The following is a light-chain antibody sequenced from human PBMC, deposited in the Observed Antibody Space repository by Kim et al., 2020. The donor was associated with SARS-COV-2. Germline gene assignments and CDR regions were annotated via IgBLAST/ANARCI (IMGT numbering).Light chain of an antibody. CDR3: CSFTSAVNWM. CDR2: GIS. J-gene: IGLJ3*02. Sequence: GQSITISCSGTISDIGTYSLISWYQQHPGKAPRLIIFGISKRPSGVSGRFSGSKSGNTASLTISGLQPDDEADYFCCSFTSAVNWMFGGGTQLTVL. CDR1: ISDIGTYSL. V-gene: IGLV2-23*02.